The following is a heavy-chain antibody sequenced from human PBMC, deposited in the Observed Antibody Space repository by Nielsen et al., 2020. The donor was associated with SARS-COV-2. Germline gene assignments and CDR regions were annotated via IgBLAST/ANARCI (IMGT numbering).Heavy chain of an antibody. CDR1: GFTFSSYA. D-gene: IGHD3-22*01. CDR2: ISGSGGST. CDR3: AKGIPEYYYDSSGYFPFDY. V-gene: IGHV3-23*01. J-gene: IGHJ4*02. Sequence: GESLKISCAASGFTFSSYAMSWVRQAPGEGLEWVSAISGSGGSTYYADSVKGRFTISRDNSKNTLYLQMNSLRAEDTAVYYCAKGIPEYYYDSSGYFPFDYWGQGTLVTVSS.